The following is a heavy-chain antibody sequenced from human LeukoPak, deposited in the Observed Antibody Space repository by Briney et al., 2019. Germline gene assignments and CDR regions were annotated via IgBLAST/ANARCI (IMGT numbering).Heavy chain of an antibody. Sequence: SETLSLTCAAYGGSFSGYYWSWIRQPPGKGLDWIGEINHSGSTNYNPSLKSRVTISVDTSKNQFSLKLSSVTAADTAVYYCARGPLLRYFDWLLFPRRPAQNWFDPWGQGTLVTVSS. D-gene: IGHD3-9*01. J-gene: IGHJ5*02. CDR2: INHSGST. CDR1: GGSFSGYY. CDR3: ARGPLLRYFDWLLFPRRPAQNWFDP. V-gene: IGHV4-34*01.